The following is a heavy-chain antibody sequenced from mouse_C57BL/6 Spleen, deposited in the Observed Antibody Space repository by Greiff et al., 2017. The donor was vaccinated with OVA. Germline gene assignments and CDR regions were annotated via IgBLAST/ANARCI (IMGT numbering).Heavy chain of an antibody. CDR2: IDPEDGET. V-gene: IGHV14-2*01. J-gene: IGHJ4*01. D-gene: IGHD1-1*01. CDR1: GFNIKDYY. CDR3: AFYYYGSSSYYAMDY. Sequence: EVQLQQSGAELVKPGASVKLSCTASGFNIKDYYMHWVKQRTEQGLEWIGRIDPEDGETKYAPKFQGKATITADTSSNTACLQLSSLTSEDTAVYYCAFYYYGSSSYYAMDYWGQGTSVTVSS.